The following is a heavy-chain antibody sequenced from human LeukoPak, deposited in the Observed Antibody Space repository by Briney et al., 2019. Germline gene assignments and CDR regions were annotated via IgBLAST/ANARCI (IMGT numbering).Heavy chain of an antibody. CDR1: GVTVSSHY. V-gene: IGHV3-53*01. Sequence: GGSLRLSCAASGVTVSSHYMNWVRQAPGKGLEWVSAIFGVDSTSYADSVKGRFTISRDNSKNTLYFQMNSLTAEDSGVYFCASDLIYWGQGTLVTVSS. J-gene: IGHJ4*02. CDR3: ASDLIY. CDR2: IFGVDST.